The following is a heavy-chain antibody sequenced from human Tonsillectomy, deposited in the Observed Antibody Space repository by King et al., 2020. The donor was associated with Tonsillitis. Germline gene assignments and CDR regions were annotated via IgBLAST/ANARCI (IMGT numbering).Heavy chain of an antibody. D-gene: IGHD3-22*01. CDR3: TRVPYDSSGSYYSYYFDY. CDR1: GFIFSDHY. CDR2: TRDKPNSYTP. V-gene: IGHV3-72*01. Sequence: VQLVESGGGLVQPGGSLRLSCATSGFIFSDHYMDWVRQAPGKGLEWIGRTRDKPNSYTPDYAASVGGRFTVSRDDSKNSLHLQMNSLTPEDTAVYYCTRVPYDSSGSYYSYYFDYWGQGTLVTVSS. J-gene: IGHJ4*02.